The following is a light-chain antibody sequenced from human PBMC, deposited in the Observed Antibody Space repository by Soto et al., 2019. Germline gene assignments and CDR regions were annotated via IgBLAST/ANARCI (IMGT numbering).Light chain of an antibody. J-gene: IGKJ1*01. CDR2: LTS. CDR3: HQRQSWPRT. V-gene: IGKV3D-11*03. Sequence: EIMLHQCPSTLSSFQGDGVTLSWRASQAVNTRLAWYQHKPGQAPRLLIYLTSNRAAGIPARFSGSLSGTDFTLTISDVETEDFAVYYCHQRQSWPRTFGQGTKVDI. CDR1: QAVNTR.